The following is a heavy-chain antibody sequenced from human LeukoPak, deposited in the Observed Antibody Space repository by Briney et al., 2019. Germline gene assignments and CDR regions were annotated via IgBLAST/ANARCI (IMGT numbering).Heavy chain of an antibody. CDR1: GFTFSNFA. D-gene: IGHD3-16*01. V-gene: IGHV3-7*03. CDR2: INHNGNVN. Sequence: PGGSLRLSCAASGFTFSNFAMHWVRQAPGKGLEWVASINHNGNVNYCVDSVKGRFTISRDNAKNSLYLQMSNLRAEDTAVYFCARGGGLDVWGQGATVTVSS. CDR3: ARGGGLDV. J-gene: IGHJ6*02.